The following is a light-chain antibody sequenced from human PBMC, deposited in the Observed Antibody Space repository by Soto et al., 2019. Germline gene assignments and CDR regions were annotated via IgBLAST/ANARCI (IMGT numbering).Light chain of an antibody. V-gene: IGKV1-12*01. CDR2: GAS. Sequence: DIQMTQSPPSVSASVGDRVTITCRASQGISTLLAWYQQKQGEAPKLLIYGASTLQNGLPSRFSGGGSGTDFTLTISSPQPEDLAAYYCQQSNRFPLTFGGGTKVDIK. CDR1: QGISTL. CDR3: QQSNRFPLT. J-gene: IGKJ4*01.